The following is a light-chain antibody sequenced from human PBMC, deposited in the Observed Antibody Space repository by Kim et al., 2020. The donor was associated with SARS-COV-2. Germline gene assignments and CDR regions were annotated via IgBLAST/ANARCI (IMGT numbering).Light chain of an antibody. Sequence: SYELTQPHSVSVSPGQTASISCSGDKLGDEFACWYQQKPGQSPVLVIYQDTKRPSGIPERFSGSNSGNTATLTISGTQAMDEADYYCQAWDTSTAVFGGGTQLTVL. J-gene: IGLJ3*02. V-gene: IGLV3-1*01. CDR3: QAWDTSTAV. CDR2: QDT. CDR1: KLGDEF.